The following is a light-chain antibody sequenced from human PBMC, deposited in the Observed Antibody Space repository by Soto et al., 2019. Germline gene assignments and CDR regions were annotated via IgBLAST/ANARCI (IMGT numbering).Light chain of an antibody. CDR2: GAS. J-gene: IGKJ1*01. V-gene: IGKV3-20*01. Sequence: EIVLTQSPGTLSLSPGERAALSCRASQSLSSSFLAWYQQKPGQAPRLLIYGASSRATGIPDRFSGSGSGAVFTLTISRLEPEDFAVYYCQQYDTSPRTFGQGTKVDIK. CDR3: QQYDTSPRT. CDR1: QSLSSSF.